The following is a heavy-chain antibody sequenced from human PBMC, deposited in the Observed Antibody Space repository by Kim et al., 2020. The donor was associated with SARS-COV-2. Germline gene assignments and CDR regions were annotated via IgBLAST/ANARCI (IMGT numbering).Heavy chain of an antibody. J-gene: IGHJ4*02. CDR3: ARGGTRGLFDY. CDR2: ISGSGGST. Sequence: GGSLRLSCAASGFTFNDYAMTWVRQAPGKGLEWVSVISGSGGSTNYADSVKGRLTISRDNSKNTLYLQMNSLRAEDAAVYYCARGGTRGLFDYWGPGTL. CDR1: GFTFNDYA. V-gene: IGHV3-23*01. D-gene: IGHD5-12*01.